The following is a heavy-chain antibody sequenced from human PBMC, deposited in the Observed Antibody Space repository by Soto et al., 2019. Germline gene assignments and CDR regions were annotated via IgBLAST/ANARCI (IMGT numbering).Heavy chain of an antibody. CDR3: VRGHYNKWLVQPSVDAFDI. Sequence: RNERIGWISTYNSNTNYAQKLQDRVTITTDTSTSTAYMELRSLRSDDTAVYYCVRGHYNKWLVQPSVDAFDIWGQGTMVTVSS. J-gene: IGHJ3*02. CDR2: ISTYNSNT. D-gene: IGHD6-19*01. V-gene: IGHV1-18*01.